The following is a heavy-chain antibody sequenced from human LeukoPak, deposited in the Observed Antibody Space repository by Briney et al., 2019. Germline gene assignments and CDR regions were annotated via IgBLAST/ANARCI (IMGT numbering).Heavy chain of an antibody. J-gene: IGHJ4*02. Sequence: ASVKVSCKASGYTFTAYYMHWVRQAPGQGLEWMGWINPNSGDTNYAQNFQGRVTMTRDTSISTAYMELSSLRSDDTAVYYCARGFYGDWDIDYWGQGTLVTVSS. CDR1: GYTFTAYY. D-gene: IGHD4-17*01. CDR3: ARGFYGDWDIDY. CDR2: INPNSGDT. V-gene: IGHV1-2*02.